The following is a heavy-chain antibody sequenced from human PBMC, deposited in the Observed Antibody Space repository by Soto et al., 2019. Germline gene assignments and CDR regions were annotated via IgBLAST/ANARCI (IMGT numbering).Heavy chain of an antibody. J-gene: IGHJ6*02. V-gene: IGHV4-61*01. D-gene: IGHD2-15*01. Sequence: SETLSLTCTVSAGSVSSVSYYWSWIRQPPGKGLEWIGYIYYSGSTNYNPSLKSRVTISVDTSKNQFSLTLGSVTAADTAVYFCARDARMPTSLGGDYYYGMDVWGQGTTVT. CDR2: IYYSGST. CDR1: AGSVSSVSYY. CDR3: ARDARMPTSLGGDYYYGMDV.